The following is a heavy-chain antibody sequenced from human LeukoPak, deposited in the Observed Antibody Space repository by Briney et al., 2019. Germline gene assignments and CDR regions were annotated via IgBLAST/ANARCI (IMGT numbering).Heavy chain of an antibody. CDR1: GYTFTSYY. V-gene: IGHV1-2*02. J-gene: IGHJ5*02. Sequence: GASVKVSCKASGYTFTSYYIHWVRQAPGQGPEWMGWINPHSGGTNYAQKFQGRVTMTRDTSISTAYMELSSLRSDDTAMYYCARDLLMYYSGSGESTWGQGTQVTVSS. CDR2: INPHSGGT. CDR3: ARDLLMYYSGSGEST. D-gene: IGHD3-10*01.